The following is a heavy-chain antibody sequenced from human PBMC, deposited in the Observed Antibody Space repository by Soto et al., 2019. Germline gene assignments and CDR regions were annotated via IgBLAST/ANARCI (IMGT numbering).Heavy chain of an antibody. CDR3: AKVAGVATGGTVGGLDP. CDR1: GFTFSTYA. J-gene: IGHJ5*02. CDR2: ISGSGGST. Sequence: GGSLRLSCGASGFTFSTYAMSWGRQAPGKGLEWVSAISGSGGSTYSADSVNGRFTISRDNSINMLYLQMPSLTTDDTGVYYCAKVAGVATGGTVGGLDPWGQGTLVTVSS. D-gene: IGHD6-13*01. V-gene: IGHV3-23*01.